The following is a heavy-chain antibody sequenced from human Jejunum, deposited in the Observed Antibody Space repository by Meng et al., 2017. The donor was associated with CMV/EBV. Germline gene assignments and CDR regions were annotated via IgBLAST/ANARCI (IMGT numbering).Heavy chain of an antibody. CDR3: AREGTGYCSSSSCPEGLGVFDI. V-gene: IGHV3-53*01. Sequence: YMSWVRQAPGKGLRWVSVLYSGGTTYYADSVKGRFTISRDNSKNTLYLQMNSLRAEDTAVYYCAREGTGYCSSSSCPEGLGVFDIWGQGTRVTVSS. CDR1: Y. D-gene: IGHD2-15*01. CDR2: LYSGGTT. J-gene: IGHJ3*02.